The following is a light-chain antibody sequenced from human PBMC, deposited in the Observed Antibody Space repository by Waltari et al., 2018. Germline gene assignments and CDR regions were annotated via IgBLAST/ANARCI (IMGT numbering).Light chain of an antibody. CDR3: QQYNEWPYT. Sequence: ETIMTQSPAILSVSPGETATLSCRASKSIGNNLAWYQQTPAQAPRLLIYVASSRGTGIPARFFGAGSGTDFTLTISSLQSEDFAVYYCQQYNEWPYTFGQGTKVDLK. CDR2: VAS. CDR1: KSIGNN. J-gene: IGKJ2*01. V-gene: IGKV3-15*01.